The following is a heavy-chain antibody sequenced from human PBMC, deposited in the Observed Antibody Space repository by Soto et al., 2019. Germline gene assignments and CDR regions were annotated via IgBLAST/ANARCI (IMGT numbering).Heavy chain of an antibody. CDR1: GGTFSSYA. J-gene: IGHJ4*02. CDR3: ARLSRDGYNSGY. V-gene: IGHV1-69*13. Sequence: SVKVSCKASGGTFSSYAISWVRQAPGQGLEWMGGIIPIFGTANYAQKFQGRVTITADESTSTAYMELSSLRSEDTAVYYCARLSRDGYNSGYWGQGTLVTVSS. CDR2: IIPIFGTA. D-gene: IGHD5-12*01.